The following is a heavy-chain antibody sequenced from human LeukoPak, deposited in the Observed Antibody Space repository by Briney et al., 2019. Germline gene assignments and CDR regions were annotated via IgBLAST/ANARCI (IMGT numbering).Heavy chain of an antibody. D-gene: IGHD6-19*01. CDR2: ISASGGTT. V-gene: IGHV3-23*01. CDR3: AKVREKQWLYYFDF. CDR1: GFTLSSYG. Sequence: GGSLRLSCAASGFTLSSYGMSWVRQAPGKGLEWVSLISASGGTTYYADSVKGRFTISRDNSENTLYLQMNSLRAEDTAVFYCAKVREKQWLYYFDFWGQGTLVTVSS. J-gene: IGHJ4*02.